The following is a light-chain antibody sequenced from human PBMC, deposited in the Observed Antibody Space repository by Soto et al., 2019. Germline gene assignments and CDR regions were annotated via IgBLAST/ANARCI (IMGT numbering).Light chain of an antibody. V-gene: IGKV3-20*01. CDR2: GAS. J-gene: IGKJ1*01. CDR1: QSVISSY. Sequence: EIVLTQSPDTLSLYPGERATLSCRASQSVISSYLAWYQQRPGQAPRLLIYGASSRATGIPDRFSGGVSGTDFTLTISRLEPEDFAVYYCQQYGTSPRTFGQGTKVEIK. CDR3: QQYGTSPRT.